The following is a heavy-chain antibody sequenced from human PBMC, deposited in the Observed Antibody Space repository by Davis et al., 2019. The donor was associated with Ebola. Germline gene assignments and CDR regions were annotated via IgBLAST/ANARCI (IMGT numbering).Heavy chain of an antibody. J-gene: IGHJ5*02. D-gene: IGHD4-17*01. CDR2: INSYSNT. CDR1: GYTFTSYG. V-gene: IGHV1-18*04. CDR3: ARRYGDYPGGLDP. Sequence: ASVKVSCKASGYTFTSYGISWVRQAPGQGLEWMGWINSYSNTKYAQRLQGRVTMTTDTSTSTAYMELRSLRSDDTAVYYCARRYGDYPGGLDPWGQGTLVTVSS.